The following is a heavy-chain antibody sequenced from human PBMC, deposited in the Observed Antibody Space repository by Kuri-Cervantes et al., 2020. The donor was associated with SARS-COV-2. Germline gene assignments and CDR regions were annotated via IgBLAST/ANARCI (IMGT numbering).Heavy chain of an antibody. V-gene: IGHV3-30-3*01. CDR2: ISYDGSNK. Sequence: LSLTCAASGFTFISYAMHWVRQAPGKGLEWVAAISYDGSNKYFAESVKGRFTISRDNSKNTLYLQMSSLRAEDTAMYYCARDRIGVYDSWGQGTLVTVSS. J-gene: IGHJ4*02. CDR1: GFTFISYA. CDR3: ARDRIGVYDS. D-gene: IGHD5/OR15-5a*01.